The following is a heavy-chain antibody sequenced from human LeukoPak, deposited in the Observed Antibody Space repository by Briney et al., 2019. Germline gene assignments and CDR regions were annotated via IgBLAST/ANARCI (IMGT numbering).Heavy chain of an antibody. CDR3: ARGGYYYDSSGYYSLDY. CDR1: GYTFTGYY. V-gene: IGHV1-2*02. Sequence: GASVKVSCKASGYTFTGYYMHWVRQAPGQGLEWMGWINPNSGGTNYAQKFQGRVTMTRDTSISTAYMELSRLRSDDTAVYYCARGGYYYDSSGYYSLDYWGQGTLVTVSS. CDR2: INPNSGGT. J-gene: IGHJ4*02. D-gene: IGHD3-22*01.